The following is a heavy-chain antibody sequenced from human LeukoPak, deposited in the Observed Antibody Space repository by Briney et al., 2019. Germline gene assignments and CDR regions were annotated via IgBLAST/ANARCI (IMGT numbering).Heavy chain of an antibody. V-gene: IGHV3-23*01. D-gene: IGHD3-10*01. CDR3: AKAPYNSGTYYIYYFDS. J-gene: IGHJ4*02. CDR2: ISGSGGIT. Sequence: GGSLRLSCAASGFTFSSYAISWVRQAPGKGLEWVSAISGSGGITYYADSVKGRFTISRDNSKNTLYLQMNSLRAEDTAVYYRAKAPYNSGTYYIYYFDSWGQGTLVTVSS. CDR1: GFTFSSYA.